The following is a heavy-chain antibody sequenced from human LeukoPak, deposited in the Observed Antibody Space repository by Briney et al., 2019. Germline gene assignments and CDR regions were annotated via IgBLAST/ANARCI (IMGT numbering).Heavy chain of an antibody. D-gene: IGHD2-15*01. V-gene: IGHV3-48*03. CDR3: ARGPVVVVAAEYYFDY. Sequence: PGGSLRLSGAASGFTFSSYEMNWVRQAPGKGLEWVSYISSSGSTIYYADSVKGRFTISGDNAKNSLYLQMNSLRAEDTAVYYCARGPVVVVAAEYYFDYWGQGTLVTVSS. CDR2: ISSSGSTI. J-gene: IGHJ4*02. CDR1: GFTFSSYE.